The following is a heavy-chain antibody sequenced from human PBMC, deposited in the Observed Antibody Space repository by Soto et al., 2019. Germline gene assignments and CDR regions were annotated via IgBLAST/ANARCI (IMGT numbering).Heavy chain of an antibody. J-gene: IGHJ4*02. CDR1: GITFSSYW. Sequence: EVQLVESGGGLVHPGGSLRLACAASGITFSSYWMSWVRQAPGKGLERVANIKPDGSERYYVDSVKGRFTISRDNAKNSLYLQMNSLRAEDTAVYYCARTERCDYWGQGSLVCVFS. V-gene: IGHV3-7*01. D-gene: IGHD1-1*01. CDR2: IKPDGSER. CDR3: ARTERCDY.